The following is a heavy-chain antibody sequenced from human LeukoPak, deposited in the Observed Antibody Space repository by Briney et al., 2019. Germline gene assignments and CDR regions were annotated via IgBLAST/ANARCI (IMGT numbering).Heavy chain of an antibody. CDR3: VRHPPRPVVASANAFDI. V-gene: IGHV4-30-4*01. CDR2: MYYSGST. D-gene: IGHD2-21*01. Sequence: SETLSLTCTVSGGSISSGDYYWSWIRQPPGKGLEWIGYMYYSGSTFYNPSLKSRVTISVDTSKNQFSLTLTSVTAADTAVYYCVRHPPRPVVASANAFDIWGQGTMVTVSS. J-gene: IGHJ3*02. CDR1: GGSISSGDYY.